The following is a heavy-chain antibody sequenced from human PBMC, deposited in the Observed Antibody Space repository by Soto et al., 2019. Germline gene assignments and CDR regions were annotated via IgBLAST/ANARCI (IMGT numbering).Heavy chain of an antibody. CDR2: INVGNGNT. CDR3: ARRGDGMDV. Sequence: QVQLVQSGAEEKQPGASVKVSCKASGYTFTNYAMHWVRQAPGQRLEWMGWINVGNGNTKYSQKFQGRVTITRDTSASTADMELSSLRSEDTAVYYCARRGDGMDVWGQGTTVTVYS. J-gene: IGHJ6*02. V-gene: IGHV1-3*05. D-gene: IGHD3-10*01. CDR1: GYTFTNYA.